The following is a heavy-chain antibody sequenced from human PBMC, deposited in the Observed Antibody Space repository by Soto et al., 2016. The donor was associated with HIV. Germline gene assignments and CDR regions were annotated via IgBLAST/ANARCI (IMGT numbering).Heavy chain of an antibody. CDR1: GGSFDSYY. V-gene: IGHV4-34*01. J-gene: IGHJ4*02. CDR2: INHSGRT. D-gene: IGHD2-15*01. CDR3: ARDPRSGNFDY. Sequence: QVQLQQWGAGLVKSSETLSLTCAIYGGSFDSYYWSWIRQPPGKGLEWIGEINHSGRTNYNPSLKSRVAISIDKSKNQFSLKLRTVSVADTAEYYCARDPRSGNFDYWGQGTLVTVSS.